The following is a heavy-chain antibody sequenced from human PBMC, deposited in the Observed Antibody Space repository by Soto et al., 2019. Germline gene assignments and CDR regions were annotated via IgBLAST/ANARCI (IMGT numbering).Heavy chain of an antibody. J-gene: IGHJ4*02. CDR3: ARRYYGSGRYVDY. D-gene: IGHD3-10*01. CDR2: IYYSGST. CDR1: GGSISTYY. Sequence: QVQLQESGPGLVKPSETLSLTCTVSGGSISTYYWSWIRQPPGKGLEWIGYIYYSGSTNYNPSLKSRVTISVDTSKNQFSLKLSSVTAADTAVYYCARRYYGSGRYVDYWGQGTLVTVSS. V-gene: IGHV4-59*01.